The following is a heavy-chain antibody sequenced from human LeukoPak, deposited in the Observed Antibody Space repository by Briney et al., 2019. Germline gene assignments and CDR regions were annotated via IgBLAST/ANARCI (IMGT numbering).Heavy chain of an antibody. D-gene: IGHD2-21*02. CDR2: IIPSGHST. V-gene: IGHV3-23*01. CDR1: GFIFSNFG. Sequence: GGSLRLSCAASGFIFSNFGMNCVRHAPGEGLEWVSAIIPSGHSTAYADSVKGRFTISRDNSKNTLYLQMNNLRADDTAVYFCAKERTSGDFHLDYWGQGTLVSVS. CDR3: AKERTSGDFHLDY. J-gene: IGHJ4*02.